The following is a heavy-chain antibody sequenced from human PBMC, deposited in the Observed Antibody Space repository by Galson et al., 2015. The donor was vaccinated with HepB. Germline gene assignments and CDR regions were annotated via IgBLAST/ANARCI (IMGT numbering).Heavy chain of an antibody. Sequence: PALVKPTQTLTLTCTFSGFSLNSRGVGVGWIRQPPGKALEWLALIFLDDDQRYTPLSKSRLSVTKGTSKNQVVLKLTSVDPVDTATYYCAHMDLGLTSFAYWGQGTLVTVSS. D-gene: IGHD3/OR15-3a*01. V-gene: IGHV2-5*02. J-gene: IGHJ4*02. CDR1: GFSLNSRGVG. CDR2: IFLDDDQ. CDR3: AHMDLGLTSFAY.